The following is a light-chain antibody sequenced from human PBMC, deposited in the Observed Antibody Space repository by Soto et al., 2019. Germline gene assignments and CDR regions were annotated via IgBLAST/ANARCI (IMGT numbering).Light chain of an antibody. V-gene: IGKV3-15*01. CDR3: QQYNNWPPENT. J-gene: IGKJ2*01. CDR2: GAS. Sequence: EIVMTQSPATLSVSPGERATLSCRASQSVSSNLAWYQQKPGQAPRLLIYGASTRATGIPARFSGSGSGTEFNLTISSLQSEDVAVYYCQQYNNWPPENTFGQGTKLEIK. CDR1: QSVSSN.